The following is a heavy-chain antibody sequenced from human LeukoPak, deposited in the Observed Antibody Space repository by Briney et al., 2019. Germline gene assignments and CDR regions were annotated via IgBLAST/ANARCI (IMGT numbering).Heavy chain of an antibody. V-gene: IGHV1-2*02. CDR3: ARGAYSSGWYEGELDY. CDR2: INPNSGGT. J-gene: IGHJ4*02. Sequence: ASVKVSCKPSGYTFTGYYMHWVRQAPGQWLEWMGWINPNSGGTNYAQKFQGRVTMTRDTSISTAYMELSSLRSDDTAVYYCARGAYSSGWYEGELDYWGQGTLVTVSS. D-gene: IGHD6-19*01. CDR1: GYTFTGYY.